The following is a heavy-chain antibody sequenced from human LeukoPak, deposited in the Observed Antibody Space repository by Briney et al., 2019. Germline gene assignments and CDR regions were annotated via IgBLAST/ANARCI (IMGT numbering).Heavy chain of an antibody. J-gene: IGHJ5*02. CDR3: ASRYNWIYGWFDP. Sequence: SETLSLTCAVYGGSFSGYYWSWIRQPPGKGLEWIGEINHSGSTNYNPSLKSRVTISVDTSKNQFFLKLSSVTAADTAVYYCASRYNWIYGWFDPWGQGTLVTVSS. CDR2: INHSGST. D-gene: IGHD1-7*01. CDR1: GGSFSGYY. V-gene: IGHV4-34*01.